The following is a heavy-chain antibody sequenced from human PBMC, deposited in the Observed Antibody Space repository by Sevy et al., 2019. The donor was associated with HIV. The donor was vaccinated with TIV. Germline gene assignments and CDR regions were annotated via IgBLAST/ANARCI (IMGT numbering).Heavy chain of an antibody. Sequence: GGSLRLSCPTSGFSFYTYAMTWVRQAPGKGLEWVASITDNGAKTFYADSVKGRFTISRDNSQSTLLLHMNSLRGDDTAVYFCAKTEYTSGWFYWGQGTLVTVSS. D-gene: IGHD6-19*01. CDR2: ITDNGAKT. J-gene: IGHJ4*02. CDR1: GFSFYTYA. CDR3: AKTEYTSGWFY. V-gene: IGHV3-23*01.